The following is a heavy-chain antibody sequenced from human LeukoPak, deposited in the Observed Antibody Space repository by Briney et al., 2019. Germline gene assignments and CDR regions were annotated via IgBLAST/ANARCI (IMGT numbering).Heavy chain of an antibody. CDR2: TKSKTDGGTT. D-gene: IGHD4-17*01. CDR3: TTDRHGDSFWVYYGMDG. J-gene: IGHJ6*04. V-gene: IGHV3-15*01. Sequence: PGGALRLSCAASGFTFSNALMSWVRQAPGKGLEWVGRTKSKTDGGTTDYAAPVKGRFTISRDDSKNTLYLQMNSLKTEDTAVYYWTTDRHGDSFWVYYGMDGWGKGTTVTVTS. CDR1: GFTFSNAL.